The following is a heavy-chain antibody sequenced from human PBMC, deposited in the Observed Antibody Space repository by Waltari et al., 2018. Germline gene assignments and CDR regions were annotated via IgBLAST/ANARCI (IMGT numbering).Heavy chain of an antibody. CDR3: AKAGGINWNPLDP. CDR1: GFPFHKSG. V-gene: IGHV3-30*18. J-gene: IGHJ5*02. D-gene: IGHD1-20*01. CDR2: ISHDGSTK. Sequence: QVQVVASGGGVVQPGRSLRLSCAHFGFPFHKSGIHWVRRTPGKGLEWVAVISHDGSTKHYADSVKGRFTISTDNSKNTLYLQMDSLRPEDTAVYFCAKAGGINWNPLDPWGQGALVTVSS.